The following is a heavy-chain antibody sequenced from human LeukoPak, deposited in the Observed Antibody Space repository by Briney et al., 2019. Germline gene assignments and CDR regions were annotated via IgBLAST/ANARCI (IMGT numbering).Heavy chain of an antibody. D-gene: IGHD3-9*01. Sequence: ASVKVSCKASGYTFTSYDINWVGQAAGQGVEGMGWMNPNSGNTGYAQQFQGRVTMTRTTSISTAYMELSSLRSEDTAVYYCAREVDILTVTYAFAIWGQGTMVTVSS. V-gene: IGHV1-8*01. CDR2: MNPNSGNT. J-gene: IGHJ3*02. CDR1: GYTFTSYD. CDR3: AREVDILTVTYAFAI.